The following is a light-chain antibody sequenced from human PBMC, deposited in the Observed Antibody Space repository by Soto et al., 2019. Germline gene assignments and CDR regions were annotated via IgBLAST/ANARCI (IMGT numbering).Light chain of an antibody. J-gene: IGKJ4*01. CDR3: QQYNDWPRRLT. CDR2: GAS. Sequence: EIVMTQSPATLSVSPGERATLSCRASQSLRRNLAWYQQKPGQAPRLLIYGASPRATGIPARFSGSGSGTEFTLTISSLQSEDFAVYYCQQYNDWPRRLTFGGGTKVEIK. CDR1: QSLRRN. V-gene: IGKV3-15*01.